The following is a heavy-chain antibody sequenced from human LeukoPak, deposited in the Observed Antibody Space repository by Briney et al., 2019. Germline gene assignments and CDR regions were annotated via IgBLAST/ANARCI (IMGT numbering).Heavy chain of an antibody. CDR3: ATESKWLPTY. V-gene: IGHV3-23*01. D-gene: IGHD5-12*01. CDR2: ISGVADST. CDR1: GYTFSGYA. Sequence: GGSLRLSCVGSGYTFSGYAMGWVRQAPGKGLEWVSDISGVADSTHYADSVKGRFTISRDNSKNTLYLQMNGLRAEDTAVYYCATESKWLPTYWGQGTQVTVSS. J-gene: IGHJ4*02.